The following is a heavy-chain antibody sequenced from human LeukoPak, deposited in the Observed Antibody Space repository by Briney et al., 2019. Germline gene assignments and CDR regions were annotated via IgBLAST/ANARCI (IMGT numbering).Heavy chain of an antibody. CDR2: ISGSGGST. Sequence: GGSLRLSCAASGFTLSSFAMNWVRQAPGKGLEWVSAISGSGGSTFCADSVKGRFTISRDNSENTLYLQMNSLRAEDTAVYYCVKRTVNYPFDFWGQGTLLTVSS. D-gene: IGHD1-7*01. V-gene: IGHV3-23*01. J-gene: IGHJ4*02. CDR1: GFTLSSFA. CDR3: VKRTVNYPFDF.